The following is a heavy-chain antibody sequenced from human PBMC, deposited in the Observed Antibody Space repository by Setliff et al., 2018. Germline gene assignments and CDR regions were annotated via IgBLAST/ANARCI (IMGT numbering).Heavy chain of an antibody. Sequence: GGSLRLSCAASGFTFSNAWMNWDRQTPGKGLEWVARIKRKNEGGTTDYAAPVKGRFTISRDDSKNTQYLQMNSLQTEDTAVYYCTTSVFLTGFDYWSQGTLVTVSS. V-gene: IGHV3-15*01. J-gene: IGHJ4*02. CDR1: GFTFSNAW. D-gene: IGHD3-9*01. CDR3: TTSVFLTGFDY. CDR2: IKRKNEGGTT.